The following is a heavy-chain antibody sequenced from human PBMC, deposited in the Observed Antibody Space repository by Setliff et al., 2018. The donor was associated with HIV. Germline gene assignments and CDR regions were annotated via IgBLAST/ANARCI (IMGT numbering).Heavy chain of an antibody. J-gene: IGHJ5*02. CDR2: LSDYNGNT. Sequence: ASVKVSCKASGYTFTSYGISWVRQAPGQGLEWMGWLSDYNGNTNYAQNFQGRVTLTADTSTSTAYMDLRSLRSDDTAVYYCARDARGRVRGVGPFDPWGQGTQVTVSS. D-gene: IGHD3-10*01. CDR1: GYTFTSYG. V-gene: IGHV1-18*01. CDR3: ARDARGRVRGVGPFDP.